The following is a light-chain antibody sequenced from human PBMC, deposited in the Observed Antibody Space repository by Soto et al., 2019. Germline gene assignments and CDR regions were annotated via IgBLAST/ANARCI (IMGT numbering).Light chain of an antibody. J-gene: IGKJ2*01. V-gene: IGKV3-15*01. CDR3: QQYHYWPYT. Sequence: VLTQSPATLSVSPGERVTLSCRASQSVSSLLAWYQQKPGQAPRLHIYSTSTRATGIPARFSGSGSGTEFTLTISSLQSEDFAIYYCQQYHYWPYTFGQGTNLEIK. CDR1: QSVSSL. CDR2: STS.